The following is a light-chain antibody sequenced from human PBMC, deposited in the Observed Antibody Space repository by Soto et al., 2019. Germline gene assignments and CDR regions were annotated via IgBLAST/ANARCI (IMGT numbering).Light chain of an antibody. CDR2: LGS. CDR3: MQGLYAPGT. Sequence: DIVMTQSPLSLPVTPGEPASISCRSSQTLLYSNGYNYLDWYLQKPGQSPQLLIYLGSNRASGVPDRFSGSGSGTDFTLKISRVEAEDVGVYYCMQGLYAPGTFCQGTKVEIK. V-gene: IGKV2-28*01. CDR1: QTLLYSNGYNY. J-gene: IGKJ1*01.